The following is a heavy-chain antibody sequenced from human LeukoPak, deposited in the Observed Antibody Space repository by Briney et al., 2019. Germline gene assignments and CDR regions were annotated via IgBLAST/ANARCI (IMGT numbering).Heavy chain of an antibody. J-gene: IGHJ4*02. CDR2: IYHSGST. V-gene: IGHV4-38-2*02. CDR1: GYSISSGYY. D-gene: IGHD2-15*01. CDR3: ARDQDIVVVVAAPFDY. Sequence: SETLSLTCTVSGYSISSGYYWGWIRQPPGKGLEWIGSIYHSGSTYYNPSLKSRVTISVDTSKNQFSLKLSSVTAADTAVYYCARDQDIVVVVAAPFDYWGQGTLVTVSS.